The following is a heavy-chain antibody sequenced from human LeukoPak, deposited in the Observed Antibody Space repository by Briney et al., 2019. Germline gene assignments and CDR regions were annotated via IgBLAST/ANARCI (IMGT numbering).Heavy chain of an antibody. J-gene: IGHJ4*02. CDR1: RYTFTGYY. CDR2: INSNSGGT. D-gene: IGHD5-18*01. Sequence: GASVKVSCKASRYTFTGYYMHWVRQAPGQGLEWLGWINSNSGGTNYAQKFQGRVTMTRDTSISTTYTELSRLRSDDTAVYFCARIGGSGYTYGTFDNWGQGTPVTVFS. CDR3: ARIGGSGYTYGTFDN. V-gene: IGHV1-2*02.